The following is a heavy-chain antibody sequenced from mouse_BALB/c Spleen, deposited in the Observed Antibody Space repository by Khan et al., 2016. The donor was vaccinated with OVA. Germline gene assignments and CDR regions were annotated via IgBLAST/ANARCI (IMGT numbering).Heavy chain of an antibody. CDR3: ARPYYGSAWFAY. CDR1: GFSFTSYG. Sequence: QVQLKESGPGLVAPSQSLSLTCTVSGFSFTSYGVHWVRQPPGKGLEWLGVLWAGGSTNYNSALMSRLSISKDNSKNQVFLKMNTLQTDDTAMYYCARPYYGSAWFAYWGQGTLVTVSA. D-gene: IGHD1-1*01. J-gene: IGHJ3*01. CDR2: LWAGGST. V-gene: IGHV2-9*02.